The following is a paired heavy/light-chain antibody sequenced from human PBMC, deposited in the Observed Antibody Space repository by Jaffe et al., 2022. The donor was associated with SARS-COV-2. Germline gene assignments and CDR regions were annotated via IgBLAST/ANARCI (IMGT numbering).Heavy chain of an antibody. CDR3: ASDPTPYSSGWYYFDY. Sequence: QVQLVQSGAEVKKPGASVKVSCKASGYTFTSYGISWVRQAPGQGLEWMGWISAYNGNTNYAQKLQGRVTMTTDTSTSTAYMELRSLRSDDTAVYYCASDPTPYSSGWYYFDYWGQGTLVTVSS. CDR2: ISAYNGNT. V-gene: IGHV1-18*01. D-gene: IGHD6-19*01. J-gene: IGHJ4*02. CDR1: GYTFTSYG.
Light chain of an antibody. CDR1: QSVSSSY. CDR3: QQYGSSPT. Sequence: EIVLTQSPGTLSLSPGERATLSCRASQSVSSSYLAWYQQKPGQAPRLLIYGASSRATGIPDRFSGSGSGTDFTLTISRLEPEDFAVYYCQQYGSSPTFGQGTKVEIK. V-gene: IGKV3-20*01. CDR2: GAS. J-gene: IGKJ1*01.